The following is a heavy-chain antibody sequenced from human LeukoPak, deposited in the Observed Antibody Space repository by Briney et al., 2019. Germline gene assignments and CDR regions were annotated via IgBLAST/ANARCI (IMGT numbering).Heavy chain of an antibody. CDR1: GFTFSSYE. CDR3: ATHSSSWYYFDY. Sequence: GGSLRLSCAASGFTFSSYEMNWVRQAPGKGQEWVSYISSSGSTIYYADSVKGRFTISRDNAKNSLYLQMNSLRAEDTAVYYCATHSSSWYYFDYWGQGTLVTVSS. CDR2: ISSSGSTI. V-gene: IGHV3-48*03. J-gene: IGHJ4*02. D-gene: IGHD6-13*01.